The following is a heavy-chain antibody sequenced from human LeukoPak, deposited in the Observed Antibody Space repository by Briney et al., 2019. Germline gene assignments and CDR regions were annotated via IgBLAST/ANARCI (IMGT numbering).Heavy chain of an antibody. Sequence: GGSLRLSCAASGFTFSSYGMSWVRQAPGKGLEWVSAISGSGGSTYYADSVKGRFTISRDNAKNSLYLQMNSLRAEDTAVYYCAGGMIHFDYWGQGTLVTVSS. D-gene: IGHD3-16*01. V-gene: IGHV3-23*01. CDR1: GFTFSSYG. J-gene: IGHJ4*02. CDR2: ISGSGGST. CDR3: AGGMIHFDY.